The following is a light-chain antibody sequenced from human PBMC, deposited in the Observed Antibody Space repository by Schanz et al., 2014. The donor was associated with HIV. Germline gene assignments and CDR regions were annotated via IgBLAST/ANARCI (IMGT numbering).Light chain of an antibody. CDR3: GSYTTATTWV. Sequence: QSALTQPASVSGSPGQSITISCTGTSSDVGYYNYVSWYQQHPGKAPKLMIYDVSNRPSGVSNRFSGSKSGNTASLTISGLQPEDEADYYCGSYTTATTWVFGGGTKLTVL. CDR2: DVS. CDR1: SSDVGYYNY. J-gene: IGLJ3*02. V-gene: IGLV2-14*03.